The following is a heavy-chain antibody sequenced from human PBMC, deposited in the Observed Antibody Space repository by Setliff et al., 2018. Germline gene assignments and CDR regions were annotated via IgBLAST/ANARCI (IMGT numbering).Heavy chain of an antibody. V-gene: IGHV4-59*01. J-gene: IGHJ5*02. D-gene: IGHD7-27*01. CDR3: ARVTNWGLDLRFDP. Sequence: SETLSLTCTVSGDSISSYHWSWIRQPPGKGLEWIGYIYYSGSTNYNPSLKSRVTMSVATFENHFSLKLNSLTAADTAVYYCARVTNWGLDLRFDPWGQGILVTVSS. CDR2: IYYSGST. CDR1: GDSISSYH.